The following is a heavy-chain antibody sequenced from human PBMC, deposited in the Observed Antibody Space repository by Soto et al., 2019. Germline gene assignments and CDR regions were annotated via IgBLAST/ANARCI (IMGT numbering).Heavy chain of an antibody. Sequence: ASVKVSCKVSGYTLTELSMHWVRQAPGKGLEWMGGFDPEDGETIYAQKFQGRVTMTEDTSTDTAYMELSSLRSEDTAVYYCATDRFIAVAPRTYDAFDCWGQGTRVTVSS. CDR3: ATDRFIAVAPRTYDAFDC. CDR1: GYTLTELS. J-gene: IGHJ3*01. D-gene: IGHD6-19*01. CDR2: FDPEDGET. V-gene: IGHV1-24*01.